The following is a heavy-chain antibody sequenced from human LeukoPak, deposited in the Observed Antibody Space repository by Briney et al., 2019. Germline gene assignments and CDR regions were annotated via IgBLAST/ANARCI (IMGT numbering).Heavy chain of an antibody. CDR2: INSDESST. J-gene: IGHJ4*02. CDR3: AKSRRAYCSGGSCFGLWDY. V-gene: IGHV3-74*01. D-gene: IGHD2-15*01. Sequence: GGSLRLSCAAAGFTFSTYWMHWVRQAPGKGLVWVSRINSDESSTTYADSVKGRFTISRDNAKNTLYLQMNSLRAEDTAVYYCAKSRRAYCSGGSCFGLWDYWGQGTLVTVSS. CDR1: GFTFSTYW.